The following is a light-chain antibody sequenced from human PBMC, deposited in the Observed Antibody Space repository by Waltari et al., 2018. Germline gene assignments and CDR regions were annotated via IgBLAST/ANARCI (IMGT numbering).Light chain of an antibody. CDR2: AAS. J-gene: IGKJ3*01. CDR3: KQTCSTPFT. Sequence: DIQMTQSPSSLSASVGDRVTITCRASQSISSYLNWYQQKPGKVPKLLIYAASTLQSGVPSRFSGSGSGTDFTLTISSPQPEDFATYCCKQTCSTPFTGCLRTKVDIK. CDR1: QSISSY. V-gene: IGKV1-39*01.